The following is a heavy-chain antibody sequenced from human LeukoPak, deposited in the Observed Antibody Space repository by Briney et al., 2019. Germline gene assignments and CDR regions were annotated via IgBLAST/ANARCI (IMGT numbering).Heavy chain of an antibody. V-gene: IGHV3-33*06. CDR3: AKGGRYFDWSTGDY. CDR1: GFTFSSYG. D-gene: IGHD3-9*01. Sequence: GRSQRLSCAASGFTFSSYGMHWVRQAPGKGLEGVAVIWYDGSDKYYADSVKGRFPISRDNSKNTLYLQMNNLRAEDTAVYYCAKGGRYFDWSTGDYRGQGTLVTVSS. CDR2: IWYDGSDK. J-gene: IGHJ4*02.